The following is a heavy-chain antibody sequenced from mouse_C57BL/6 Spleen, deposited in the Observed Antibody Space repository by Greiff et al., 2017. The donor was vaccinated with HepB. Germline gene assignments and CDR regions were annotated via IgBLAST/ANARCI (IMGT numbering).Heavy chain of an antibody. CDR2: IDPSDSET. J-gene: IGHJ2*01. CDR1: GYTFTSYW. V-gene: IGHV1-52*01. CDR3: ARSDYSNYFDY. D-gene: IGHD2-5*01. Sequence: VQLQQSGAELVRPGSSVKLSCKASGYTFTSYWMHWVKQRPIQGLEWIGNIDPSDSETHYNQKFKDKATLTVDTSSSTAYMQLSSLTSEDSAVYYCARSDYSNYFDYWGQGTTLTVSS.